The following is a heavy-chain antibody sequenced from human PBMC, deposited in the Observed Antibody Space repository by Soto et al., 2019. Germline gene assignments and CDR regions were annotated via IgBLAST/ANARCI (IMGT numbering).Heavy chain of an antibody. J-gene: IGHJ4*02. V-gene: IGHV3-66*01. CDR1: GFTVRTNW. Sequence: GGSLGLSCAASGFTVRTNWIHWVRQAPGKGLEWVSVIFSGGSTFYADSVKGRFTISRDNSKNTLYLQMNSLRAEDTAVYYCASPGGFGLSLFAYRRQGPPDPVS. CDR2: IFSGGST. D-gene: IGHD3-16*01. CDR3: ASPGGFGLSLFAY.